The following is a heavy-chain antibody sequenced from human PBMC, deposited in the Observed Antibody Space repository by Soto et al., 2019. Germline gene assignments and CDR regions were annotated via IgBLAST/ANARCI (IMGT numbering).Heavy chain of an antibody. CDR2: ISGTADNT. J-gene: IGHJ5*02. CDR1: GFTFGIYA. CDR3: AKNGYGSDVLWWFGP. Sequence: GGSLRLSCAASGFTFGIYAMIWVRQAPGTGLEWVSAISGTADNTYYADSVKGRFTISRDNSKNTLYLQLNSLRAEDTAVYYCAKNGYGSDVLWWFGPWGQGTLVTVSS. D-gene: IGHD5-12*01. V-gene: IGHV3-23*01.